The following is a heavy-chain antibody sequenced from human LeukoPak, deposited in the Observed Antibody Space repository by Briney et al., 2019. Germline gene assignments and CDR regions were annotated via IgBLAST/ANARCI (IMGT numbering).Heavy chain of an antibody. Sequence: SVKVSCKASGGTFSSYAISWVRQAPGQGLEWMGGIIPIFGTANYAQKFQGRVTITADESTSTAYMELSSLRSEDTAVYYCASGNYYDSSGYYPEDCWGQGTLVTVSS. CDR3: ASGNYYDSSGYYPEDC. V-gene: IGHV1-69*01. D-gene: IGHD3-22*01. CDR1: GGTFSSYA. J-gene: IGHJ4*02. CDR2: IIPIFGTA.